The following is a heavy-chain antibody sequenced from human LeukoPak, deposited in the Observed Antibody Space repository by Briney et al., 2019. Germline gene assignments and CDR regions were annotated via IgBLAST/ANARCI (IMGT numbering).Heavy chain of an antibody. D-gene: IGHD1-14*01. CDR3: ARILGIIKAMDV. J-gene: IGHJ6*04. CDR2: INHSGNT. Sequence: SETLSLTCGVYGGSLGGYYWSWIRQPPGKGLEWVGQINHSGNTNYNPSLKSRVTISLDMSNNRFSLKLSSVTAADTAVYYCARILGIIKAMDVWGEGATVTVSS. CDR1: GGSLGGYY. V-gene: IGHV4-34*01.